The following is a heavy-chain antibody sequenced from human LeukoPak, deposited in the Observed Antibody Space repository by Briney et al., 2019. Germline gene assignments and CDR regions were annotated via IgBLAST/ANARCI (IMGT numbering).Heavy chain of an antibody. Sequence: SETLSLTCSVSGGSITSHDWNWIRQPAGKGLEWLGRIYTSGSSNYNPSLKSRVTMSVDTSKNQFSLKLTSVTAADTAVYFCARQLGSSWYGAFDIWGQGTMVTVSS. V-gene: IGHV4-4*07. J-gene: IGHJ3*02. D-gene: IGHD6-13*01. CDR2: IYTSGSS. CDR3: ARQLGSSWYGAFDI. CDR1: GGSITSHD.